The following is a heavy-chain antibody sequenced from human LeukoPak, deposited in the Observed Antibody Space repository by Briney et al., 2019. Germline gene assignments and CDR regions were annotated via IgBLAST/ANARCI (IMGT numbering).Heavy chain of an antibody. Sequence: GGSLRLSCAASGFTFSTYGMHWVRQAPGKGLEWVAVIWYDGSDKYYADSVKDRFTISRDNSKNTLYLQMNSLRAEDTAVYYCVRDSIKVTGTLDYWGQGTLVIVSA. CDR1: GFTFSTYG. D-gene: IGHD6-19*01. V-gene: IGHV3-33*01. CDR2: IWYDGSDK. J-gene: IGHJ4*02. CDR3: VRDSIKVTGTLDY.